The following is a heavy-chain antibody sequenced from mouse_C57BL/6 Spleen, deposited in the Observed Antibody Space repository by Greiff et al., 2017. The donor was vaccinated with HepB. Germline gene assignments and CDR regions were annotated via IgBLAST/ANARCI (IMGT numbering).Heavy chain of an antibody. CDR1: GYAFTNYL. Sequence: VQLQQSGAELVRPGTSVKVSCKASGYAFTNYLIEWVKQRPGQGLEWIGVINPGSGGTNYNEKFKGKATLTAAKSSSTAYMQLSSLTSEDSAVYFCARSRLPYWYFDVWGTGTTVTVSS. CDR2: INPGSGGT. V-gene: IGHV1-54*01. CDR3: ARSRLPYWYFDV. D-gene: IGHD5-5*01. J-gene: IGHJ1*03.